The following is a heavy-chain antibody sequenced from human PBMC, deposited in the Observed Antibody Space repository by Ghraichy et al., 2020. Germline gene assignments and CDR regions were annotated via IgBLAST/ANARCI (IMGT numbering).Heavy chain of an antibody. D-gene: IGHD1-26*01. CDR1: GFTFSSYW. J-gene: IGHJ6*02. CDR3: AREGSGSYYPYYGMDV. CDR2: IKQDGSEK. V-gene: IGHV3-7*01. Sequence: GGSLRLSCAASGFTFSSYWMSWVRQAPGKGLEWVANIKQDGSEKYYVDSVKGRFTISRDNAKNSLYLQMNSLRAEDTAVYYCAREGSGSYYPYYGMDVWGQGTTVTVSS.